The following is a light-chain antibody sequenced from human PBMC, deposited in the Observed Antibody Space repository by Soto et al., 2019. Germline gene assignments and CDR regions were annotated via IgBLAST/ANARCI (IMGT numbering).Light chain of an antibody. Sequence: QSVLTQPPSASGSPGQSVTISCTGTSSDVGGYNYVSWYQQHPGKAPKVMIYEVSKRPSGVPDRFSGSKSGNTASLTVSGLQAEDEADYYCSSFAGSNNFPYVFXTGTKVTVL. CDR3: SSFAGSNNFPYV. CDR2: EVS. J-gene: IGLJ1*01. V-gene: IGLV2-8*01. CDR1: SSDVGGYNY.